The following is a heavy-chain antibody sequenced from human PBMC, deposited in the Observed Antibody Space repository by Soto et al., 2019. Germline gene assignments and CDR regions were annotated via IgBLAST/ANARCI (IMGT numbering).Heavy chain of an antibody. D-gene: IGHD5-18*01. Sequence: EVHLVESGGGVLRPGGSLRLSCAASGFTFDDYAMSWVRQAPGKGLAWVSGINWRGSATGYADSVRGRFTISRDNAKKFLYLELSSLRAEDTALYHCVREQGPYSAIDYYYYYSFDVWGKGPTVTVSS. J-gene: IGHJ6*03. CDR2: INWRGSAT. CDR1: GFTFDDYA. V-gene: IGHV3-20*01. CDR3: VREQGPYSAIDYYYYYSFDV.